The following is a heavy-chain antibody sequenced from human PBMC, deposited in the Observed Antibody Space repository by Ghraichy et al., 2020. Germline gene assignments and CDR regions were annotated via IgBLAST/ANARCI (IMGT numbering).Heavy chain of an antibody. Sequence: SGPTLVKPTQTLTLTCTFSGVSLSTPGEGVGWIRQPPGKALEWLAVSYWDDDKRYSPFLKSRLTISKDTSKNQVVLTMTAMDPVDTAPYYCARRRIREPLAVPFDSWCQGTLVAVSS. CDR3: ARRRIREPLAVPFDS. V-gene: IGHV2-5*02. CDR2: SYWDDDK. CDR1: GVSLSTPGEG. J-gene: IGHJ4*02. D-gene: IGHD6-6*01.